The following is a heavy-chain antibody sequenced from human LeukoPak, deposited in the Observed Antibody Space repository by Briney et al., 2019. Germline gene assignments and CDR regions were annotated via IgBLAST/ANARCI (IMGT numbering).Heavy chain of an antibody. D-gene: IGHD3-22*01. CDR2: IYYSGST. Sequence: GSLRLSCAASGFTFDDYAMHWVRQAPGKGLEWIGYIYYSGSTNYNPSLKSRVTISVDTSKNQFSLKLSSVTAADTAVYYCARLSDSSGYYYDYWGQGTLVTVSS. CDR3: ARLSDSSGYYYDY. J-gene: IGHJ4*02. CDR1: GFTFDDYA. V-gene: IGHV4-59*08.